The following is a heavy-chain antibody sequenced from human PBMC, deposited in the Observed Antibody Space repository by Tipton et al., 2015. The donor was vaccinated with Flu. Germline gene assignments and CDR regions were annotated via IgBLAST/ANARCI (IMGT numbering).Heavy chain of an antibody. CDR2: IYASGST. D-gene: IGHD5-12*01. J-gene: IGHJ3*01. Sequence: TLSLMCTVSGGSISSYYWTWIRQPAGKGLEWIGRIYASGSTNYNPSLKSRVTISVDTSKNQFSLKLSSVTAADTAIYYCARGVPVTMASRYSFDVWGQGTEVSVSP. V-gene: IGHV4-4*07. CDR1: GGSISSYY. CDR3: ARGVPVTMASRYSFDV.